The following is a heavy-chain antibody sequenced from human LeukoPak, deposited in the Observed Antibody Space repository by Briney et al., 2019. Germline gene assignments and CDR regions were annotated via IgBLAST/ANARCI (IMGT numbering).Heavy chain of an antibody. D-gene: IGHD6-13*01. CDR2: IYYSGST. Sequence: NASETLSLTCTVSGGSISSYYWSWIRQPPGKGLEWIGYIYYSGSTNYNPSLKSRVTISVDTSKNQFSLKLSSVTAADTAVYYCASTHPSSWYFGAFDIWGQGTMVTVSS. J-gene: IGHJ3*02. V-gene: IGHV4-59*01. CDR1: GGSISSYY. CDR3: ASTHPSSWYFGAFDI.